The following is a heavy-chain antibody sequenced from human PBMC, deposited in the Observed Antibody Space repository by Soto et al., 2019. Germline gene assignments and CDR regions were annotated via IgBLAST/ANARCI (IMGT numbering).Heavy chain of an antibody. CDR1: GFTFTNSA. D-gene: IGHD2-21*02. CDR2: IIVASGRT. Sequence: SVKVSCETSGFTFTNSAVQWVRQALGQRLEWIGWIIVASGRTNYAREVQERVTISRDTSTSTAYMELSGLRSEDTAVYYCVAELYSGGGCCSFDFWGQGTMVTVSS. V-gene: IGHV1-58*01. J-gene: IGHJ3*01. CDR3: VAELYSGGGCCSFDF.